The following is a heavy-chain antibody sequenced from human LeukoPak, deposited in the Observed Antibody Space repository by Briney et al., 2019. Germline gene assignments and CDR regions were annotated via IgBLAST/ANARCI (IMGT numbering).Heavy chain of an antibody. D-gene: IGHD3-16*01. CDR1: GYSFTTYG. Sequence: ASVKVSCKASGYSFTTYGMNWVRQAPGHGLEWMGWINSNTGNPTYAQAFTGRFVFSLDTSVSTAYLQISSLKAEDTAVYYCASGFFTFGGVFLPQWGQGTLVTVSS. CDR2: INSNTGNP. J-gene: IGHJ4*02. V-gene: IGHV7-4-1*02. CDR3: ASGFFTFGGVFLPQ.